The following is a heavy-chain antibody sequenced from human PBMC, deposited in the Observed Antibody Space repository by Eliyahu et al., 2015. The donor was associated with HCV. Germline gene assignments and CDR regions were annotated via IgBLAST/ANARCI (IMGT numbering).Heavy chain of an antibody. CDR2: IYSGGST. CDR1: GFXVXSXY. D-gene: IGHD6-19*01. Sequence: EVQLVESGGGLVQPGGSXXLSXAAXGFXVXSXYMSXVRQAPGKGLEWVSVIYSGGSTYYADSVKGRFTISRDNSKNTLYLQMNSLRAEDTAVYYCASARRGGWFDYWGQGTLVTVSS. V-gene: IGHV3-66*01. CDR3: ASARRGGWFDY. J-gene: IGHJ4*02.